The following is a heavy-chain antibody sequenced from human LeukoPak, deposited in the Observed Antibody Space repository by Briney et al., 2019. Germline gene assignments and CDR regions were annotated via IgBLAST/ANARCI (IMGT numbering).Heavy chain of an antibody. Sequence: SETLSLTCAVYGGSFSGYYWSWIRQPPGKGLEWIGSIYHSGSTYYNPSLKSRVTISVDTSKNQFSLKLSSVTAADTAVYYCARYDVGWYYFDYWGQGTLVTVSS. D-gene: IGHD6-19*01. CDR3: ARYDVGWYYFDY. V-gene: IGHV4-34*01. CDR1: GGSFSGYY. CDR2: IYHSGST. J-gene: IGHJ4*02.